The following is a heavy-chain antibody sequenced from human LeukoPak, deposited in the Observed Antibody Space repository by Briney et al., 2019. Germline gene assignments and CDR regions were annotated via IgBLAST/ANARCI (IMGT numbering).Heavy chain of an antibody. Sequence: ASVKVSCKASGYTFTGYYMHWVRQAPGQGLEWMGWINPNSGGTNYAQKFQGRVTMTRDTSISTAYMELSRLRSDDTAVYYCASPVNIWFGESYTEFQHWGQGTLVTVSS. V-gene: IGHV1-2*02. CDR3: ASPVNIWFGESYTEFQH. D-gene: IGHD3-10*01. CDR2: INPNSGGT. CDR1: GYTFTGYY. J-gene: IGHJ1*01.